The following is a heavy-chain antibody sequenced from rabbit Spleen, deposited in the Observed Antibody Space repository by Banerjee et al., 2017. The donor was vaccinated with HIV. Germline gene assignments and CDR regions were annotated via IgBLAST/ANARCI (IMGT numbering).Heavy chain of an antibody. Sequence: QEQLKETGGGLVQPGGSLTLSCKASGFDLSSYGVSWVRQAPGKGLEWIGYIDPVFGATYYATWVNGRFTISSHNAQNTLYLQLNSLTAADTATYFCVREVAAKFSLWGQGTLVTVS. J-gene: IGHJ4*01. D-gene: IGHD4-1*01. CDR1: GFDLSSYG. CDR3: VREVAAKFSL. V-gene: IGHV1S47*01. CDR2: IDPVFGAT.